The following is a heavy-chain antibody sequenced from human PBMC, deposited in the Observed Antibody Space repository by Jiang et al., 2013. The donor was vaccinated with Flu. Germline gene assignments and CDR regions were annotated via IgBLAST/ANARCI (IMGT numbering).Heavy chain of an antibody. V-gene: IGHV3-30*03. D-gene: IGHD4-17*01. CDR2: ISYYGNNK. CDR1: GFTFSTYG. CDR3: ARDDTVTNRYYYGMDV. J-gene: IGHJ6*02. Sequence: VQLLESGGGVVQPGRSLRLSCAASGFTFSTYGMHWVRQAPGKGLEWVAAISYYGNNKYYGDSVKGRFTISRDNPKNTLYLQMNSLRAEDTAMYYCARDDTVTNRYYYGMDVWGQGPRSPSP.